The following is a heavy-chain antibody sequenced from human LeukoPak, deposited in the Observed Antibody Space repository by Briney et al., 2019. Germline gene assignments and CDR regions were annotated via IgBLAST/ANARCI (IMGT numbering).Heavy chain of an antibody. CDR1: GFTFSSYS. Sequence: PGGSLRLSCAASGFTFSSYSMNWVRQAPGKGLEWVSSISSSSSYIYCADSVSGRFTISRDNAKNSLYLQMNSLRAEDTAVYYCARDSTIVGATTSDYWGQGTLVTVSS. J-gene: IGHJ4*02. CDR2: ISSSSSYI. D-gene: IGHD1-26*01. V-gene: IGHV3-21*01. CDR3: ARDSTIVGATTSDY.